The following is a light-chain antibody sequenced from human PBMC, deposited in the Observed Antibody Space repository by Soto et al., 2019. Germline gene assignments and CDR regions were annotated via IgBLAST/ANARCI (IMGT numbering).Light chain of an antibody. V-gene: IGLV2-14*01. CDR2: EVN. Sequence: QSALTQPASVPGSPGQSITISCTGTSSDVGGYNYVSWFQQHPGKAPKLMIYEVNNRPSGVSNRFSGSKSGNTASLTISGLQAEDEADYYCISYTTTSTWVFGGGTKLTVL. J-gene: IGLJ3*02. CDR1: SSDVGGYNY. CDR3: ISYTTTSTWV.